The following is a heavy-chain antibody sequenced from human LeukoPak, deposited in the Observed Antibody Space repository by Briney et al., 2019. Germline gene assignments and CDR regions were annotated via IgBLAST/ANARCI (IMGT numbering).Heavy chain of an antibody. Sequence: GGSLRLSCAASGFIISTHGMHWVRQAPGKGLEWVAVVSYDGSEKYYADSVKGRFTISRDNSKNTLYLQMNSLRPEDTAVYYCARVSIFDAFDIWGQGTMVTVSS. J-gene: IGHJ3*02. CDR1: GFIISTHG. CDR3: ARVSIFDAFDI. CDR2: VSYDGSEK. D-gene: IGHD2-21*01. V-gene: IGHV3-30*03.